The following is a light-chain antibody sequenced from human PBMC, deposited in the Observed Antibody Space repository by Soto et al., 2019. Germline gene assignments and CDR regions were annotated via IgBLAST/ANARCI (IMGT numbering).Light chain of an antibody. V-gene: IGKV3-15*01. CDR2: GAS. CDR3: QQYNNWSFP. Sequence: EIVMTQSPATLSVSPGERATLSCRASQSVSSNLAWYQQKPGQAPRLLIYGASTRATGIPARFSGSGSGTEFTLTISSLQSEDFAVYYCQQYNNWSFPVGPGTKVDIK. J-gene: IGKJ3*01. CDR1: QSVSSN.